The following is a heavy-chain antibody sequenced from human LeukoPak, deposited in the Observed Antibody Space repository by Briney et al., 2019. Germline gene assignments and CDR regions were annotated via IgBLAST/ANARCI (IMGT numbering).Heavy chain of an antibody. CDR3: ANSKGIAVAGTFDY. CDR2: ISGSGGST. CDR1: GFTFSSYA. D-gene: IGHD6-19*01. J-gene: IGHJ4*02. V-gene: IGHV3-23*01. Sequence: GGSLRLSCAASGFTFSSYAMSWVRQAPGKGLEWVSAISGSGGSTYYADSVKGRFSISRDNSKNTLYLQMNSLRAEDTAVYYCANSKGIAVAGTFDYWGQGTLVTVSS.